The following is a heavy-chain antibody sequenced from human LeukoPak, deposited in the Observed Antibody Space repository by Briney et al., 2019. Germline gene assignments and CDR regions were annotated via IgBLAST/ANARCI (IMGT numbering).Heavy chain of an antibody. CDR2: ISGSGGST. CDR1: GFTFSSYA. D-gene: IGHD6-13*01. Sequence: GGSLRLSCAASGFTFSSYAMSWVRQAPGKGLEWVSAISGSGGSTYYADSVKGRFTISRDNSKNTLYLQMNSLRAEGTAVYYCASTLPSSSWYYDAFDIWGQGTMVTVSS. V-gene: IGHV3-23*01. J-gene: IGHJ3*02. CDR3: ASTLPSSSWYYDAFDI.